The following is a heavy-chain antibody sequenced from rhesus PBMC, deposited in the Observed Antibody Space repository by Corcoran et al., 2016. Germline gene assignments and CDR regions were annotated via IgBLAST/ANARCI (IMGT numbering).Heavy chain of an antibody. CDR3: ARGGSIFGLVIINPHFDY. J-gene: IGHJ4*01. CDR1: GYSISSGYG. CDR2: TSYSVSS. Sequence: QVQLQESGPGLVKPSETLSLTCAVSGYSISSGYGWSWIRQPPGKGLEWIGDTSYSVSSYHTPAFKSRVTISRGTSKNQFSLNLSSVTAAYTAVYYGARGGSIFGLVIINPHFDYWGQGVLVTVSS. V-gene: IGHV4-122*02. D-gene: IGHD3-3*01.